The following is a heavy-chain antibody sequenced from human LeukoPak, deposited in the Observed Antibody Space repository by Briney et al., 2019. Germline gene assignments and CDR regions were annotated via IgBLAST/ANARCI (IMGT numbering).Heavy chain of an antibody. CDR2: IYYSGTT. V-gene: IGHV4-39*01. CDR3: ARSVRAVAGRIDY. Sequence: SETLSLTCTVSGGSISSSSYYWGWIRQPPGKGLEWIGNIYYSGTTYYNPSLTSRVPISVDTSKNQFSLKLSSVTAADTAVYYCARSVRAVAGRIDYWGQGTLVTVSS. CDR1: GGSISSSSYY. D-gene: IGHD6-19*01. J-gene: IGHJ4*02.